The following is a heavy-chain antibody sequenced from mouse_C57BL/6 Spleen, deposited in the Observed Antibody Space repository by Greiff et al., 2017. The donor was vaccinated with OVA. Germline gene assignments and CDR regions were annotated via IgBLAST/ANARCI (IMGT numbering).Heavy chain of an antibody. CDR1: GYTFTSYW. CDR2: IDPSDSET. Sequence: VQLQQPGAELVRPGSSVKLSCTASGYTFTSYWLHWVKHRPIQGLEWIGNIDPSDSETHYNQTFQDHATLTVDTSSITSYQQLSSLTSEDSAVYYCARRGYSNPLAYWGQGTLVTVSA. J-gene: IGHJ3*01. D-gene: IGHD2-5*01. V-gene: IGHV1-52*01. CDR3: ARRGYSNPLAY.